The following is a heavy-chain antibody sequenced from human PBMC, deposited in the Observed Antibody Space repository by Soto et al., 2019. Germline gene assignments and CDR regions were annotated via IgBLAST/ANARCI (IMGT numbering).Heavy chain of an antibody. V-gene: IGHV1-18*01. CDR1: GYTFTSYG. D-gene: IGHD1-26*01. J-gene: IGHJ1*01. Sequence: ASVKVSCKASGYTFTSYGISWVRQAPGQGLEWMGWISAYNGNTNYAQKLQGRVTMTTDTSTSTAYMELRSLRSDDTAVYYCASVRKWELDVFAEYFQHWGQGTLVTVSS. CDR2: ISAYNGNT. CDR3: ASVRKWELDVFAEYFQH.